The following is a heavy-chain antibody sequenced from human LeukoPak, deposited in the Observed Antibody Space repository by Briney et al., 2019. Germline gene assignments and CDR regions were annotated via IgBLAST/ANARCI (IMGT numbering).Heavy chain of an antibody. CDR3: AKDPRFGELLSSY. CDR1: GFTFSSYG. CDR2: ISGSGGST. D-gene: IGHD3-10*01. J-gene: IGHJ4*02. Sequence: PGGSLRLSCAASGFTFSSYGMSWVRQAPGKGLEWVSAISGSGGSTYYADSVKGRFTISRDNSKNTLYLQMNSLRAEDTAVYYCAKDPRFGELLSSYWGQGTLVTVSS. V-gene: IGHV3-23*01.